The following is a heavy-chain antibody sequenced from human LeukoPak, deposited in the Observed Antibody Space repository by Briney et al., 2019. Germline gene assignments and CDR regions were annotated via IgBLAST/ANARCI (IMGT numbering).Heavy chain of an antibody. CDR2: INGDGRTT. J-gene: IGHJ4*02. CDR3: ARVGYYDILTGYPPPDY. Sequence: GGSLRLSCAVSGFTFNNYWMHWVRHATGKGLVWVSHINGDGRTTTYADSVKGRFTISRDNAKNTLYLQMNSLRAEDTAVYYCARVGYYDILTGYPPPDYWGQGTLVTVSS. D-gene: IGHD3-9*01. CDR1: GFTFNNYW. V-gene: IGHV3-74*01.